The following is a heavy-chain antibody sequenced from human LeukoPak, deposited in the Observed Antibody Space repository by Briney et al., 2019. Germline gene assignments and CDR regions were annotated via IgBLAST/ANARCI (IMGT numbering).Heavy chain of an antibody. CDR3: ARSPTAMVRGRGGRWFLPAY. D-gene: IGHD5-18*01. Sequence: ASVKVSCKASGYTFTSYDINWVRQATGQGLEWMGWINPNSGGTNYAQKFQGRVTMTRDTSISTAYMELSRLRSDDTAVYYCARSPTAMVRGRGGRWFLPAYWGQGTLVTVSS. J-gene: IGHJ4*02. CDR1: GYTFTSYD. CDR2: INPNSGGT. V-gene: IGHV1-2*02.